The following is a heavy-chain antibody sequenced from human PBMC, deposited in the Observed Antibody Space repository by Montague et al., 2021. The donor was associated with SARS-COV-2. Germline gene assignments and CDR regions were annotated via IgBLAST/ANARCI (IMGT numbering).Heavy chain of an antibody. CDR3: ARIHSSGWAYFFDY. D-gene: IGHD6-19*01. J-gene: IGHJ4*02. V-gene: IGHV4-59*01. CDR2: IDYSGST. Sequence: SXTLSLTCSVSGGSLKNYYWSWIRQPPGKELEWMGYIDYSGSTNYNPSLRFRLTLSVDTSSNQFSLKLNSLTSADTAVYYCARIHSSGWAYFFDYWGQGTLVSVSS. CDR1: GGSLKNYY.